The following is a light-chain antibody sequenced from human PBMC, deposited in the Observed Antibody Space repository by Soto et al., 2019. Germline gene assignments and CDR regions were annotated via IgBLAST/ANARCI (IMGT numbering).Light chain of an antibody. V-gene: IGKV1-39*01. J-gene: IGKJ1*01. CDR1: QSITNC. Sequence: DIQMTQSSSSLSASIGDRVTIPCRASQSITNCLNWYQHKPGKTPKLLIYVASILQSGVPSRFSGSGSGTDFTLTISSLQPEDFATYYCQQTYTAPWTFGQGTKVDIK. CDR3: QQTYTAPWT. CDR2: VAS.